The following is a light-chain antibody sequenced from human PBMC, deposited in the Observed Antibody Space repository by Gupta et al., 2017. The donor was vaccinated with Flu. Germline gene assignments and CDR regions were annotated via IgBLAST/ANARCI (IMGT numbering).Light chain of an antibody. V-gene: IGKV2-28*01. J-gene: IGKJ2*01. CDR2: LGS. Sequence: IAGMSSHSLLHSNGYSYLDWYLQKPLLSPQLLNYLGSNRTAGVPDRFSGSGSGADFTLIISIVDAEYVGVYYCMQSLQTPRTFGQGTKLEIK. CDR1: HSLLHSNGYSY. CDR3: MQSLQTPRT.